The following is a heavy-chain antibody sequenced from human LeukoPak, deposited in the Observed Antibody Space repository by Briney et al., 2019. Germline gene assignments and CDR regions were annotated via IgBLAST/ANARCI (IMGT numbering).Heavy chain of an antibody. CDR2: IHTSGST. CDR1: GGSISSYY. Sequence: SETLSLACTVSGGSISSYYWSWIRQPAGKGLEWIGRIHTSGSTNYNPSLKSRVTISVDTSKNQFSLKLSSVTAADTAVYYCARVGSDSSSFWSGSFDYWGQGTLVTVSS. V-gene: IGHV4-4*07. J-gene: IGHJ4*02. D-gene: IGHD6-13*01. CDR3: ARVGSDSSSFWSGSFDY.